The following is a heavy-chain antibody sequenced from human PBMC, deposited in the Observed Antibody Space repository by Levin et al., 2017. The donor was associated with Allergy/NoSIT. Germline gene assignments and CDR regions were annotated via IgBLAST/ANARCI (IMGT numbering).Heavy chain of an antibody. CDR3: AKVARGTDYYYYYYMDV. V-gene: IGHV3-23*01. Sequence: GESLKISCAASGFTFSSYAMSWVRQAPGKGLEWVSAISGSGGSTYYADSVKGRFTISRDNSKNTLYLQMNSLRAEDTAVYYCAKVARGTDYYYYYYMDVWGKGTTVTVSS. J-gene: IGHJ6*03. D-gene: IGHD1-14*01. CDR1: GFTFSSYA. CDR2: ISGSGGST.